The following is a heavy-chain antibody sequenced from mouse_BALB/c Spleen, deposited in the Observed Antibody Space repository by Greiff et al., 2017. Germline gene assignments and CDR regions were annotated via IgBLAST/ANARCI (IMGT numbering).Heavy chain of an antibody. D-gene: IGHD2-12*01. CDR2: INPGSGGT. J-gene: IGHJ4*01. V-gene: IGHV1-54*01. CDR1: GYAFTNYL. Sequence: VQLQQSGAELVRPGTSVKVSCKASGYAFTNYLIEWVKQRPGQGLEWIGVINPGSGGTNYNEKFKGKATLTADKSSSTAYMQLSSLTSDDSAVYFCASGGDFTTPYAMDYWGQGTSVTVSA. CDR3: ASGGDFTTPYAMDY.